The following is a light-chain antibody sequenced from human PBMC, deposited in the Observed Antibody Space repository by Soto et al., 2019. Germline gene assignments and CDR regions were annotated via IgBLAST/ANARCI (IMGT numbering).Light chain of an antibody. Sequence: IQMTPSRSSLSASVGDRLPSTCRARQVITNDLGWYQQKPGKAPKRLIYAPSTLQSGAPSRFSASGSGTEFTPTTSSLQPEDVATYYCLQINTYTWTSAKGTKVEI. J-gene: IGKJ1*01. V-gene: IGKV1-17*01. CDR3: LQINTYTWT. CDR1: QVITND. CDR2: APS.